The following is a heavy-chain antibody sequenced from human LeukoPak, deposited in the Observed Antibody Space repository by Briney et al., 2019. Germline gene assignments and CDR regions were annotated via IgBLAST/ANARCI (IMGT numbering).Heavy chain of an antibody. CDR2: TSYDGTNK. V-gene: IGHV3-30*18. CDR1: GFPFSSYG. Sequence: PGGSLRLSCAASGFPFSSYGMHWVRQAPGKGLEWVAVTSYDGTNKYYTDSVKGRFTISRDNSKNTLYLQMNSLGAEDTAVYYCAKGYYDSTTNYYYYGMDVWGQGTAVTVSS. CDR3: AKGYYDSTTNYYYYGMDV. J-gene: IGHJ6*02. D-gene: IGHD2/OR15-2a*01.